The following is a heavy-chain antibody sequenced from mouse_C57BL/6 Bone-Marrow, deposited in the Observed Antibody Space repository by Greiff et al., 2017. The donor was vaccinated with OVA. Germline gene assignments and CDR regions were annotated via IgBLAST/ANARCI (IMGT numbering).Heavy chain of an antibody. J-gene: IGHJ1*03. Sequence: QVQLQQSGAELVRPGTSVKMSCKASGYTFTNYWIGWAKQRPGHGLEWIGDIYPGGGYTNYNEKFKGKATLTADKSSSTAYMQFSSLTSEDSAIYYCARAYYSNYVFYWYFDVWGTGTTVTVSS. D-gene: IGHD2-5*01. CDR2: IYPGGGYT. CDR1: GYTFTNYW. CDR3: ARAYYSNYVFYWYFDV. V-gene: IGHV1-63*01.